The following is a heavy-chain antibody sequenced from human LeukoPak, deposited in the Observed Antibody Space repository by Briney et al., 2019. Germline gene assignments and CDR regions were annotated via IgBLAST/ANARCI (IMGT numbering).Heavy chain of an antibody. Sequence: ASVKVSCKASGYTFTGYYMHWVRQAPGQGLEWMGWINPNSGGTNYAQKFQGRVTMTRDTSISTAYMELSRLRSEDTAVYYCARSPLYCSSTSCYSYFDYWGQGTLVTVPS. J-gene: IGHJ4*02. CDR2: INPNSGGT. CDR3: ARSPLYCSSTSCYSYFDY. CDR1: GYTFTGYY. D-gene: IGHD2-2*02. V-gene: IGHV1-2*02.